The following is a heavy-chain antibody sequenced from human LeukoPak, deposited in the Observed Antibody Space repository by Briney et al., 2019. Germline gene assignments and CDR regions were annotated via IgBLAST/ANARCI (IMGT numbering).Heavy chain of an antibody. CDR3: ARIGSTSWGAEFDY. CDR2: IYSGGST. Sequence: PGGSLRLSCAASGFTFSSYWMSWVRQAPGKGLEWVSVIYSGGSTYYADSVKGRFTISRHNSKNTLYLQMNSLRAEDTAVCYCARIGSTSWGAEFDYWGQGTLVTVSS. CDR1: GFTFSSYW. J-gene: IGHJ4*02. V-gene: IGHV3-53*04. D-gene: IGHD2-2*01.